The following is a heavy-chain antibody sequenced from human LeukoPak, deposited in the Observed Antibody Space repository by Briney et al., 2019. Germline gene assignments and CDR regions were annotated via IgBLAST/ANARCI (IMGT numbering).Heavy chain of an antibody. CDR1: GGSFSGYY. V-gene: IGHV4-34*01. CDR2: INHSGST. J-gene: IGHJ1*01. D-gene: IGHD2-2*02. CDR3: ARGRGLGYCSSTSCYKRGVYFQH. Sequence: SETLSLTCAVYGGSFSGYYWSWIRQPPGKGLEWIGEINHSGSTNYNPSLKSRVTISVDTSKNQFPLKLSSVTAADTAVYYCARGRGLGYCSSTSCYKRGVYFQHWGQGTLVTVSS.